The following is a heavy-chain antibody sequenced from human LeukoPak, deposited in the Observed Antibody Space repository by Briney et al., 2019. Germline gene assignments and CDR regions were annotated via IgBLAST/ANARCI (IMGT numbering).Heavy chain of an antibody. V-gene: IGHV1-8*02. CDR1: GYTFTSYD. Sequence: ASVKVSCKASGYTFTSYDINWVRQATGQGLEWMGWMNPNSGNTGYAQKFQGRVTMTEDTSTDTAYMELSSLRSEDTAVYYCATFRRGIVGAFRDFDYWGQGTLVTVSS. CDR2: MNPNSGNT. CDR3: ATFRRGIVGAFRDFDY. J-gene: IGHJ4*02. D-gene: IGHD1-26*01.